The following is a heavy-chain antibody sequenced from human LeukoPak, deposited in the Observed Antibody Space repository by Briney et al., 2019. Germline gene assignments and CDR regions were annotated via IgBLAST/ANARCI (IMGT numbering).Heavy chain of an antibody. Sequence: GRSLRLSCAASGFTFSSYAMHWVRQAPGKGLEWVAVISYDGSNKYYADSVKGRFTISRDNSKNTLYLQMNSLRAEDTAVYYCARDGIVGATRGNWFDPWGQGTLVTVSS. CDR2: ISYDGSNK. CDR3: ARDGIVGATRGNWFDP. V-gene: IGHV3-30*04. CDR1: GFTFSSYA. D-gene: IGHD1-26*01. J-gene: IGHJ5*02.